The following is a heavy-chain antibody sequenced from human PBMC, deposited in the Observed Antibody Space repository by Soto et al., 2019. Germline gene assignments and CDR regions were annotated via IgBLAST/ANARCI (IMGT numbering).Heavy chain of an antibody. Sequence: EASVKASTKASGSPLTSYGISWVRQAPGQGLEWMGWISAYNGNTNYAQKLQGRVTMTTDTSTSTAYMELRSLRSDDTAVYYCARDYILTYWGQGTLVTVSS. CDR3: ARDYILTY. J-gene: IGHJ4*02. V-gene: IGHV1-18*01. D-gene: IGHD3-9*01. CDR2: ISAYNGNT. CDR1: GSPLTSYG.